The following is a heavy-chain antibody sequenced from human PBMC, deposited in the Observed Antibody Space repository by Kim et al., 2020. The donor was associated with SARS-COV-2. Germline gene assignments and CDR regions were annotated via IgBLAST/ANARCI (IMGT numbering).Heavy chain of an antibody. CDR1: GGSISSGGYS. V-gene: IGHV4-30-2*01. Sequence: SETLSLTCAVSGGSISSGGYSWSWIRQPPGKGLEWIGYIYHSGSTYYNPSLKSRVTISVDRSKNQFSLKLSSVTAADTAVYYCARASYDSSGYYSYYFD. D-gene: IGHD3-22*01. CDR2: IYHSGST. J-gene: IGHJ4*01. CDR3: ARASYDSSGYYSYYFD.